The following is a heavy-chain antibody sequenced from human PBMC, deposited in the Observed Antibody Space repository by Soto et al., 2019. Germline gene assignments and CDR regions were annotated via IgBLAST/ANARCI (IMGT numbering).Heavy chain of an antibody. J-gene: IGHJ4*02. Sequence: PGGSLRLSCAASGFTFSSYAMSWVRQAPGKGLEWVSAISGSGGSTYYADSVKGRFTISIDTSKNQFSLSLNSVTAADTAVYYCTRRVRSTGLLDYWGQGALVTVSS. D-gene: IGHD4-4*01. CDR2: ISGSGGST. CDR3: TRRVRSTGLLDY. V-gene: IGHV3-23*01. CDR1: GFTFSSYA.